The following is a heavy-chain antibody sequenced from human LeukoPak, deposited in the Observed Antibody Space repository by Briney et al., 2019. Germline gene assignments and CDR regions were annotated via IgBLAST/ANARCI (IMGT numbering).Heavy chain of an antibody. CDR2: IYYSGST. D-gene: IGHD5-18*01. CDR1: GGSISSSSYY. V-gene: IGHV4-39*07. J-gene: IGHJ4*02. Sequence: SETLSLTCTVSGGSISSSSYYWGWIRQPPGKGLEWIGSIYYSGSTYYNPSLKSRVTISVDTSKNQFSLKLSSVTAADTAVYYCARLIGGYSYGLIDYWGQGTLVTVSS. CDR3: ARLIGGYSYGLIDY.